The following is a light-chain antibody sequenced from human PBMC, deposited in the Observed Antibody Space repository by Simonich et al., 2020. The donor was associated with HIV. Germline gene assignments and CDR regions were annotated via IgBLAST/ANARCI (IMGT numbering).Light chain of an antibody. CDR1: QDIRNY. CDR3: QQSYSTPIT. Sequence: DIQMTQSPSSPSASVGDRVTITCHASQDIRNYLNWYQQKPGKAPKLLIYAASSLQSGVPSRFSGSGSGTDFTLTISSLQPEDFATYYCQQSYSTPITFGQGTRLEI. J-gene: IGKJ5*01. V-gene: IGKV1-39*01. CDR2: AAS.